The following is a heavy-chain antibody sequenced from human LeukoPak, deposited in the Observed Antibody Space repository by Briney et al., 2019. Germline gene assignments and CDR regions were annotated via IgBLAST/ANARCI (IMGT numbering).Heavy chain of an antibody. V-gene: IGHV1-3*01. CDR3: ASSRGYDVGGYFDY. CDR2: INAGNDNT. J-gene: IGHJ4*02. D-gene: IGHD5-12*01. CDR1: GYTFTGYY. Sequence: SVKVSCKASGYTFTGYYIDWVRQAPGQGLEWMGWINAGNDNTKYSQKFQDRVTITRDTSASTAYMELSSLRSEDTAVYYCASSRGYDVGGYFDYWGQGTLVTVSS.